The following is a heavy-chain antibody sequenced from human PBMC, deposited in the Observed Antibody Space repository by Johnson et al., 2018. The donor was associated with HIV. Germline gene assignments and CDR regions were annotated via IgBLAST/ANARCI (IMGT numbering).Heavy chain of an antibody. CDR3: TRDLRKGIVATREGGDAFDI. CDR2: IRSKAYGGTT. D-gene: IGHD3-22*01. J-gene: IGHJ3*02. CDR1: GFSFGDYA. V-gene: IGHV3-49*04. Sequence: EVQLVESGGGLVQPGRSLRLSCTASGFSFGDYAMSWVRQAPGKGLEWVGFIRSKAYGGTTEYAASVKGRFTISKDDSKSIAYLQMNSLKTEDTAVYYCTRDLRKGIVATREGGDAFDIWGQGTMVTVSS.